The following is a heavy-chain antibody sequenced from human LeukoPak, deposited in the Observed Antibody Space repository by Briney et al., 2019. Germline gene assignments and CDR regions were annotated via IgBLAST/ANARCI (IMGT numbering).Heavy chain of an antibody. CDR1: GYTFTGYY. V-gene: IGHV1-2*02. D-gene: IGHD5-12*01. Sequence: RASVKVSCKASGYTFTGYYMHWVRQAPGQGLEWMGWINPNSGGTNYAQKFQGRVTMTRDTSISTAYMELSRLRSDDTAVYYCAKDLVATISRYYYYYYMDVWGKGTTVTISS. CDR3: AKDLVATISRYYYYYYMDV. J-gene: IGHJ6*03. CDR2: INPNSGGT.